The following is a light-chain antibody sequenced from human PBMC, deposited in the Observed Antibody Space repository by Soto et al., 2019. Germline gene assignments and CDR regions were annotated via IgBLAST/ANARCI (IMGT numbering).Light chain of an antibody. V-gene: IGKV3-11*01. Sequence: DILVTQAPNTLSLSPVERATLSCRAGQSVSSSYLAWYQQKPGQAPRLLIYDASNRDTGIPARFSGSGSGTDFTLTISSLEPEDFAVNNCQQPRHWPSSITFGQGTRLEIK. CDR2: DAS. J-gene: IGKJ5*01. CDR1: QSVSSSY. CDR3: QQPRHWPSSIT.